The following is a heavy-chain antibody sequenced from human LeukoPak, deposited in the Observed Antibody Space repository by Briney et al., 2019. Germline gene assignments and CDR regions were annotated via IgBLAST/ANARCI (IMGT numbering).Heavy chain of an antibody. CDR1: GFTFSNYW. CDR2: IKSDGNIT. Sequence: GGSLRLSCVASGFTFSNYWMYWVRQAPGKGLVWVSQIKSDGNITNYADSVKGRFTISRDNAKNTLFLQMNSLSAEDTAVYYCGRSGDFWSGSGVAYWGQGTLVTVSS. D-gene: IGHD3-3*01. J-gene: IGHJ4*02. CDR3: GRSGDFWSGSGVAY. V-gene: IGHV3-74*01.